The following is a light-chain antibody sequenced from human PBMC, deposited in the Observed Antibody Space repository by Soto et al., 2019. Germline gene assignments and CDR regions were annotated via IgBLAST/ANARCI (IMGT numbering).Light chain of an antibody. CDR2: DVT. J-gene: IGLJ1*01. CDR3: SSYTRSSTLEV. CDR1: SSDVGGYIY. Sequence: QSALTQPASVSGSPGQSITISCTGTSSDVGGYIYVSWYQQHPGKAPKLIIYDVTYRPSGVSNRFSGSQSGNTASLTISGLQAEDEADYYCSSYTRSSTLEVFGTGTKLTVL. V-gene: IGLV2-14*01.